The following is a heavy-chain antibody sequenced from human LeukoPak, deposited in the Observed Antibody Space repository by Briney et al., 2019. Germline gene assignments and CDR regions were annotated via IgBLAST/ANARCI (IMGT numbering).Heavy chain of an antibody. J-gene: IGHJ3*02. CDR2: IIPILGIA. D-gene: IGHD6-19*01. V-gene: IGHV1-69*04. CDR3: ASPGAVADAFDI. CDR1: GGTFSSYA. Sequence: SVKVSCKASGGTFSSYAISWVRQAPGQGLEWMGRIIPILGIANYAQKFQGRVTITADKSTSTAYMELSSLRSEDTAVYYCASPGAVADAFDIWGQGTMVTVSS.